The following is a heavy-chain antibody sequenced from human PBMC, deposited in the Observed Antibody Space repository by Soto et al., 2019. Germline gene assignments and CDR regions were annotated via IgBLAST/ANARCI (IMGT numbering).Heavy chain of an antibody. V-gene: IGHV4-39*01. Sequence: SETLSLTCTLSGGAITSSSYYWDWIRQPPGKGLEWIGSIHSSGSTFFNPSLKSRLTISVDSSKNEFSLRLSSVTAADTAVYYCAKMGLRGYCSSTSCLHNWFDPWGQGTLVTVSS. J-gene: IGHJ5*02. D-gene: IGHD2-2*01. CDR3: AKMGLRGYCSSTSCLHNWFDP. CDR2: IHSSGST. CDR1: GGAITSSSYY.